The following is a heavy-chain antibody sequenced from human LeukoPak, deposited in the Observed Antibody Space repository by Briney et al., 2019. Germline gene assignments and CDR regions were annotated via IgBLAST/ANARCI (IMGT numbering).Heavy chain of an antibody. V-gene: IGHV3-7*01. CDR3: AELGITMIGGV. CDR2: VKQDASEK. D-gene: IGHD3-10*02. Sequence: PGGSLTLSCAASGFTFSNYWMSWVRQAPGKGPEWVANVKQDASEKYYVASLRGRFTISRDNAENSLYLQMNSLRAEDTAVYYCAELGITMIGGVWGKGTTVTISS. J-gene: IGHJ6*04. CDR1: GFTFSNYW.